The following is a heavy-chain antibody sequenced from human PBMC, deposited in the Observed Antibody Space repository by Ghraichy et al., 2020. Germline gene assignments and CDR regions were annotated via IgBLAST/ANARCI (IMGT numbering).Heavy chain of an antibody. Sequence: ETLSLTCTVSGGSISDYYWTWIRQPPGKGLEWIGYVFYTGSTDYNPSLKSRVTMSVDTSKSQFSLKLSSVTAADTAVYYCARIIRGYAIDWGQGTLVTVSS. V-gene: IGHV4-59*01. J-gene: IGHJ4*02. D-gene: IGHD5-18*01. CDR1: GGSISDYY. CDR2: VFYTGST. CDR3: ARIIRGYAID.